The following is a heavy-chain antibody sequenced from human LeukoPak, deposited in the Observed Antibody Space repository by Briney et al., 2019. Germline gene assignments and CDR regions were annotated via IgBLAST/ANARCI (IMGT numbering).Heavy chain of an antibody. CDR1: GYTFTSYY. CDR3: ARDTTITWDAYYYYYGMDV. CDR2: INPSGGST. J-gene: IGHJ6*02. V-gene: IGHV1-46*01. Sequence: GASVKVSCKASGYTFTSYYMHWVRQAPGQGLEWMGIINPSGGSTSYAQKFQGRVTMTSDTSTSTVYMELSSLRSEDTAVYYCARDTTITWDAYYYYYGMDVWGQGTTVTVSS. D-gene: IGHD7-27*01.